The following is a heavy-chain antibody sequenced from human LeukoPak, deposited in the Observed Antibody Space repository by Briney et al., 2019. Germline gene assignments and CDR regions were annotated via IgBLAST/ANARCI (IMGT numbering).Heavy chain of an antibody. J-gene: IGHJ4*02. CDR1: GGSFSGYY. Sequence: PSETLSLTCAVYGGSFSGYYWSWIRQPPGKGLEWIGEINHSGSTNYNPSLKSRVTISVDTSKNQFSLKLSSVTAADTAVYYCARGGVRGANDYWGQGTLVTVSS. CDR2: INHSGST. CDR3: ARGGVRGANDY. V-gene: IGHV4-34*01. D-gene: IGHD3-10*01.